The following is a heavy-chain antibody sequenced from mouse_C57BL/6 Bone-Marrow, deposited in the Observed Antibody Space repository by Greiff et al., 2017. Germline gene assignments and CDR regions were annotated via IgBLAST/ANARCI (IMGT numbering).Heavy chain of an antibody. Sequence: VQLVESGAELAKPGASVKLSCKASGYTFTSYGMSWVKQRPGKGLEWIGEIYPRSGDTYYNEKFKGKATLTADKSSSTAYMQLSSLTSADSAVXSGAYHRQRNGGEARDYWGQGTSVTVSS. CDR1: GYTFTSYG. CDR3: AYHRQRNGGEARDY. CDR2: IYPRSGDT. V-gene: IGHV1-81*01. J-gene: IGHJ4*01. D-gene: IGHD3-1*01.